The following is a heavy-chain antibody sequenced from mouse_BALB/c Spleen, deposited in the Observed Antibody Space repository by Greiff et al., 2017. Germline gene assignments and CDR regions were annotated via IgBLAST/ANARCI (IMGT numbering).Heavy chain of an antibody. J-gene: IGHJ4*01. V-gene: IGHV5-17*02. CDR1: GFTFSSFG. CDR2: ISSGSSTI. Sequence: EVKVVESGGGLVQPGGSRKLSCAASGFTFSSFGMHWVRQAPEKGLEWVAYISSGSSTIYYADTVKGRFTISRDNPKNTLFLQMTSLRSEDTAMYYSARWRGVDYWGQGTSVTVSS. CDR3: ARWRGVDY.